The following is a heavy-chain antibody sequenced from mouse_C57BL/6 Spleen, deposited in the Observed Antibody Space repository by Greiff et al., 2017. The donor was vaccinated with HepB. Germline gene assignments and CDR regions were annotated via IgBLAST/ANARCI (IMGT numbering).Heavy chain of an antibody. CDR3: TPSYGSNYVPFAY. V-gene: IGHV14-4*01. Sequence: EVQLQQSGAELVRPGASVKLSCTASGFNIKDDYMHWVKQRPEQGLEWIGWIDPENGDTEYASKFQGKATITADTSSNTAYLQLSSLTSEDTAVYYCTPSYGSNYVPFAYWGQGTLVTVSA. CDR1: GFNIKDDY. D-gene: IGHD1-1*01. J-gene: IGHJ3*01. CDR2: IDPENGDT.